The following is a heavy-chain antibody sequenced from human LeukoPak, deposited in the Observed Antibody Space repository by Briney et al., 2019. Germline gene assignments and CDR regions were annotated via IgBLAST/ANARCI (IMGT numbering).Heavy chain of an antibody. D-gene: IGHD6-13*01. CDR1: GYTFTGYY. Sequence: ASVKVSCKASGYTFTGYYMHWVRQAPGQGLEWMGWINPNSGGTNYAQKLQGRVTMTTDTSTSTAYMELRSLRSDDTAVYYCARDVAAAGTPYWFDPWGQGTLVTVSS. V-gene: IGHV1-2*02. CDR2: INPNSGGT. CDR3: ARDVAAAGTPYWFDP. J-gene: IGHJ5*02.